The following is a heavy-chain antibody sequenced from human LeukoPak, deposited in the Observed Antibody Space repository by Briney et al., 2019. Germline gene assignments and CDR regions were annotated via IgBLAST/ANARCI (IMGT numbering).Heavy chain of an antibody. V-gene: IGHV4-34*01. CDR3: ARHRTHYYDSSGYYRYYYYGMDV. J-gene: IGHJ6*02. CDR2: INHSGST. CDR1: GGSFSGYY. Sequence: PSGTLSLTCAVYGGSFSGYYWSWIRQPPGKGLEWIGEINHSGSTNYNPSLKSRVTISVDASKNQFSLKLSSVTAADTAVYYCARHRTHYYDSSGYYRYYYYGMDVWGQGTTVTVSS. D-gene: IGHD3-22*01.